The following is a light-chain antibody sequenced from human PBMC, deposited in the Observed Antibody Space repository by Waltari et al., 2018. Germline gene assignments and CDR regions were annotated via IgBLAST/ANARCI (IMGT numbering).Light chain of an antibody. V-gene: IGKV4-1*01. CDR1: QSVLYSSNNKNY. CDR2: WAY. J-gene: IGKJ2*01. CDR3: QQYYSIPPA. Sequence: DIVMTQSPDSLAVSLGERATINCKSSQSVLYSSNNKNYLAWYQQKPGQPPKLLIYWAYTRESGVPDRFSGSGSGTDFTLTISSLQAEDVAVYYCQQYYSIPPAFGQGTKLEIQ.